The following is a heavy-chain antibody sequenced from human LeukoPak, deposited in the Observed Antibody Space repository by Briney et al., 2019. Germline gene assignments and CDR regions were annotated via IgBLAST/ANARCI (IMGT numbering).Heavy chain of an antibody. D-gene: IGHD3-9*01. CDR2: ISAYNGNT. Sequence: ASVKVSCKASGYTFTSYGISWVRQAPGQGLEWMGWISAYNGNTNYAQKLQGRVTMTTDTSTSTAYMELRSLRSEDTAVYYCARGLSYYDILTGLYYFDYWGQGTLVTVSS. CDR1: GYTFTSYG. CDR3: ARGLSYYDILTGLYYFDY. V-gene: IGHV1-18*01. J-gene: IGHJ4*02.